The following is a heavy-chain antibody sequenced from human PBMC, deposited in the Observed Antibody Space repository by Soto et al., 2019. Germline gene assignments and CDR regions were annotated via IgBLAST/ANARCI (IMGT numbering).Heavy chain of an antibody. CDR1: GYSFTSYW. CDR3: ARIDLLDWNGGGQYYGMDV. Sequence: GESLKISCKGSGYSFTSYWIGWVRQMPGKGLEWMGIIYPGDSDTRYSPSFQGQVTISADKSISTAYLQWSSLKASDTAMYYCARIDLLDWNGGGQYYGMDVWGQGTTVTVSS. J-gene: IGHJ6*02. V-gene: IGHV5-51*01. D-gene: IGHD1-1*01. CDR2: IYPGDSDT.